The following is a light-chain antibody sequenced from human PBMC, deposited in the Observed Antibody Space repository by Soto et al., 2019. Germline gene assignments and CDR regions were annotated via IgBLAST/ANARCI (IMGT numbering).Light chain of an antibody. CDR3: QTWGSGIWV. CDR1: TGHSSSA. V-gene: IGLV4-69*01. CDR2: INTDGSH. Sequence: QPVLTQSPSASASLGASVKLTCTLTTGHSSSAIAWHQQQPEKGPRFLMNINTDGSHIKGDGIPDRFSGSSSWTERYLTISSLQSEDDADYYCQTWGSGIWVFGGGTKLTVL. J-gene: IGLJ3*02.